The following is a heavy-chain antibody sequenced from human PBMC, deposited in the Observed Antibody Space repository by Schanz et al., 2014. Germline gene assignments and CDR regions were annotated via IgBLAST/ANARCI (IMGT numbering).Heavy chain of an antibody. J-gene: IGHJ6*02. Sequence: EGQLAESGGGLVQPGRSLRLSCAASGFTFSSYSMNWVRQAPGKGLEWVSDISSGSSYANYADSVEGRFTISRDNAKNSLYLQMNSLRAEDTAVFYCAKGMGYCSGGTCYDYYYYGLDVWGQGTTVTVSS. D-gene: IGHD2-15*01. CDR2: ISSGSSYA. V-gene: IGHV3-21*05. CDR3: AKGMGYCSGGTCYDYYYYGLDV. CDR1: GFTFSSYS.